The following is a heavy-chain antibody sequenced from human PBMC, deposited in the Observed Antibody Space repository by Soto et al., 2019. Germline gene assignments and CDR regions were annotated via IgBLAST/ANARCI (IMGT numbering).Heavy chain of an antibody. CDR3: ASRARGVYDLGRLWEKFDY. J-gene: IGHJ4*02. V-gene: IGHV2-5*02. D-gene: IGHD5-12*01. CDR1: GFSLSSIGMG. CDR2: IYWEDDK. Sequence: QITVKESGLTLVKPTETLTLTCTFSGFSLSSIGMGVGWIRQPPGKAVEWRRLIYWEDDKRYSPSVSSRLTMTKASSKKQMDITMSKMYLVDTATYYGASRARGVYDLGRLWEKFDYWGQGALVTVS.